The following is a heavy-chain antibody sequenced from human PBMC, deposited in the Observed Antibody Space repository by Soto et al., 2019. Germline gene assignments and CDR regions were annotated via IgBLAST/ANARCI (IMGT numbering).Heavy chain of an antibody. J-gene: IGHJ4*02. D-gene: IGHD3-10*01. CDR2: IYYSGST. CDR3: AREGEGSGTYSR. CDR1: GGSISSGGYY. V-gene: IGHV4-31*03. Sequence: QVQLQESGPGLVKPSQTLSLTCTVSGGSISSGGYYWRWIRQHPGKGLEWIGDIYYSGSTYDNPYHKRRVTTSVDTYTNQFALKLSSGTAADTAVYYCAREGEGSGTYSRWGQGTLVTVSS.